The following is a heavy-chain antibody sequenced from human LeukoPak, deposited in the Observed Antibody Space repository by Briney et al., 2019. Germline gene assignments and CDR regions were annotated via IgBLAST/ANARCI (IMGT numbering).Heavy chain of an antibody. CDR1: GGTFSSYA. CDR2: IIPIFGTA. Sequence: GASVKVSFKASGGTFSSYAISWVRQAPGQGLEWMGGIIPIFGTANYAQKFQGRVTITADKSTSTAYMELSSLRSEDTAVYYCARTYCSSTSCYRKGAFDYWGQGTLGTVSP. D-gene: IGHD2-2*02. J-gene: IGHJ4*02. CDR3: ARTYCSSTSCYRKGAFDY. V-gene: IGHV1-69*06.